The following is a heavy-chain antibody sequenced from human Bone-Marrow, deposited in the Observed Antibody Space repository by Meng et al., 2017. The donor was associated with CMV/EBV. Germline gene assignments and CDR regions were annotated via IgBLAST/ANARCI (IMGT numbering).Heavy chain of an antibody. CDR1: GFSLSSSGVR. D-gene: IGHD3-3*01. Sequence: SGPTLVKPTQPLTLTCTFSGFSLSSSGVRVSWIRQPPGKALEWLARIDWDDDKFYSSSLKTRLTISKDTSKRQVVLTMTNMDPVDTATYYCARSYDFWSPFSLDYWGQGTLVTVSS. J-gene: IGHJ4*02. CDR2: IDWDDDK. V-gene: IGHV2-70*04. CDR3: ARSYDFWSPFSLDY.